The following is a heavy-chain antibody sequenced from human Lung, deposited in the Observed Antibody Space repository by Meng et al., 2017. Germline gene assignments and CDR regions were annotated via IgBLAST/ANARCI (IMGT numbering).Heavy chain of an antibody. D-gene: IGHD6-25*01. Sequence: QVQVVHAEAQVKKPGASVKVSCKPSGYNLPEYYIHGGRRCPGQGLEWMGRINPKSGDTHYAQKFQARVTMTGDTSISTAYMELSGLRSDDTAMYYCARDEDISAAGKLFGDYWGQGTLVTVSS. J-gene: IGHJ4*02. V-gene: IGHV1-2*06. CDR1: GYNLPEYY. CDR2: INPKSGDT. CDR3: ARDEDISAAGKLFGDY.